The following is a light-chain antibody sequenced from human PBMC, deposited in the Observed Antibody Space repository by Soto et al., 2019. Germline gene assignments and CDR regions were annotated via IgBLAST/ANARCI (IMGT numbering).Light chain of an antibody. Sequence: QPVLTQSPSASDSLGASVKLTCTLNSGHSSYAIAWHQQQPEKGPRYLMKVNSDGSHSKGDGIPDRFSGSSSGAERYLTISSLQSEDEADYYCQTWGTGIVVFGGGTKVTVL. CDR1: SGHSSYA. CDR3: QTWGTGIVV. V-gene: IGLV4-69*01. CDR2: VNSDGSH. J-gene: IGLJ2*01.